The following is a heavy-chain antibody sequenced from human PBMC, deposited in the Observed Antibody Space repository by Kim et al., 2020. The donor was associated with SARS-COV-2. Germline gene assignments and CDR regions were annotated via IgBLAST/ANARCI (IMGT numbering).Heavy chain of an antibody. Sequence: GGSLRLSCAASGFTFEDYAMHWVRQVPGKSLEWVSLISGDGDSTSYADSVKGRFTVSRDNSKNSMYLQMNSLRNEDYALYYCAKMSRGSGWPHSFDSWG. CDR2: ISGDGDST. D-gene: IGHD6-19*01. CDR3: AKMSRGSGWPHSFDS. J-gene: IGHJ4*01. V-gene: IGHV3-43*02. CDR1: GFTFEDYA.